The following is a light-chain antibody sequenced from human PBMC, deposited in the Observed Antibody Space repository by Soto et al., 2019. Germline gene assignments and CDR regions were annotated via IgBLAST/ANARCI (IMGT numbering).Light chain of an antibody. CDR3: QQYSDWLRT. CDR1: QSVSTN. CDR2: GAS. V-gene: IGKV3-15*01. Sequence: EIVMTQSPDTLSVSPGERATLSCRASQSVSTNLAWYQQKPGQAPRLLLYGASTRATGIPARFSGSGSGTEFTLTISSLQYEDFAVYYCQQYSDWLRTLGQGAKVEIK. J-gene: IGKJ1*01.